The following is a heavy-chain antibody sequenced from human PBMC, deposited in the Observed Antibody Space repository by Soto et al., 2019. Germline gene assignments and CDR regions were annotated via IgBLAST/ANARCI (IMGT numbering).Heavy chain of an antibody. D-gene: IGHD1-1*01. CDR3: ARVSRYYYYGMDV. CDR2: IYYSGST. CDR1: GGSISSGGYY. J-gene: IGHJ6*02. V-gene: IGHV4-31*03. Sequence: SETLSLTCTVSGGSISSGGYYWSWIRQHPGKGLEWIGYIYYSGSTYYNPSLKSRVTISVDTSKNQFSLKLSSVTAADTAVYYCARVSRYYYYGMDVWGQGTTVTVSS.